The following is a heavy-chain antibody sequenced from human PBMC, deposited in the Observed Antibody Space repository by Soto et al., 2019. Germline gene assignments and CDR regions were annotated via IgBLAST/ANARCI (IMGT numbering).Heavy chain of an antibody. V-gene: IGHV2-5*02. CDR1: GFSLSTSGVG. J-gene: IGHJ4*02. Sequence: QITLKESGPTLVKPTQTLTLTCTFSGFSLSTSGVGVGWIRQPPGKALEWLALFYWDDDKRYSPSLKSRLTITKDTSKNQVVLTMTNMDPVDTATYYCAHLRWGIAAAYFDYWGQGTLVTVSS. CDR2: FYWDDDK. CDR3: AHLRWGIAAAYFDY. D-gene: IGHD6-13*01.